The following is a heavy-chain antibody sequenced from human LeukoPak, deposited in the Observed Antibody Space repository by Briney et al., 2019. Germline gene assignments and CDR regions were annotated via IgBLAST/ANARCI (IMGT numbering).Heavy chain of an antibody. CDR2: ISGSGDST. CDR3: ARRSGIAVAGAFDY. CDR1: GFTFSNYA. Sequence: GGSLRLSCAASGFTFSNYAMRWVRQAPGKGLEWVSGISGSGDSTYYADSVKGRFTISRVNSKNTLYLQMNSLRAEDTAVYYCARRSGIAVAGAFDYWGQGTLVTVSS. D-gene: IGHD6-19*01. J-gene: IGHJ4*02. V-gene: IGHV3-23*01.